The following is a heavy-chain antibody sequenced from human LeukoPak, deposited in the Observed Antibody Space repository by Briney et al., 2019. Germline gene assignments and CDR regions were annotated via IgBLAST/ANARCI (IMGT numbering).Heavy chain of an antibody. CDR1: GFTFSSHG. CDR2: ISYDGSTK. D-gene: IGHD4-17*01. V-gene: IGHV3-30*18. Sequence: GGSLRLSCAASGFTFSSHGMQWVRQAPGKGLEWVAVISYDGSTKYYADSVKGRFTISRDNSKSTLYLQMNSLRAEDTAVYYCAKESGSRTYGAYFPHWGQGTLVTVSS. J-gene: IGHJ1*01. CDR3: AKESGSRTYGAYFPH.